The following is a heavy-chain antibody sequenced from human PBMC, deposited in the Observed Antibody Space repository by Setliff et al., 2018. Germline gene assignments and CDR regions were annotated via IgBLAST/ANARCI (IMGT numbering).Heavy chain of an antibody. CDR3: AKHLGAQRIADPGALVS. J-gene: IGHJ4*02. CDR1: GGSVSNSGFF. V-gene: IGHV4-39*01. D-gene: IGHD6-13*01. CDR2: IYDSGSS. Sequence: SETLSLTCTVSGGSVSNSGFFWGWLRQAPGKGLEWIGNIYDSGSSNYNASLKSRLIITRDTSKNQISQKLTSVTAADTGLYYCAKHLGAQRIADPGALVSWGQGAQVTVSS.